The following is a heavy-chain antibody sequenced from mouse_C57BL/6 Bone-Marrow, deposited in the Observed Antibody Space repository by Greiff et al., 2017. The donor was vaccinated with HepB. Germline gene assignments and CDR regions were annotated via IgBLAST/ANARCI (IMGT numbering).Heavy chain of an antibody. V-gene: IGHV5-4*01. J-gene: IGHJ3*01. CDR3: ARDGRITTVVAEAY. D-gene: IGHD1-1*01. CDR2: ISDGGSYT. Sequence: EVQRVESGGGLVKPGGSLKLSCAASGFTFSSYAMSWVRQTPEKRLEWVATISDGGSYTYYPDNVKGRFTISRDNAKNNLYLQMSHLKSEDTAMYYCARDGRITTVVAEAYWGQGTLVTVSA. CDR1: GFTFSSYA.